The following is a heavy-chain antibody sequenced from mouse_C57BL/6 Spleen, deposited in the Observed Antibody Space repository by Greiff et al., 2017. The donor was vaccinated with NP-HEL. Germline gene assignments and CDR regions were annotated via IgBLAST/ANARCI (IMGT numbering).Heavy chain of an antibody. V-gene: IGHV1-72*01. CDR2: IDPNSGGT. D-gene: IGHD4-1*01. J-gene: IGHJ2*01. Sequence: QVQLQQPGAELVMPGASVKLSCKASGYTFTSYWMHWVKQRPGQGLEWIGEIDPNSGGTKYNEKFKSKATLTVDKPSSTAYMQLSSLTSEDSAVYYCARELGLYFDYWGQGTTLTVSS. CDR1: GYTFTSYW. CDR3: ARELGLYFDY.